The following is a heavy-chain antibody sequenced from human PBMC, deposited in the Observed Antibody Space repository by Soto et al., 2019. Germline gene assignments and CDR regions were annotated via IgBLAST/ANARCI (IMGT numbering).Heavy chain of an antibody. CDR3: AKGTTVTPWRYLDL. CDR1: RFAFSSYA. CDR2: ISYDGGYE. J-gene: IGHJ2*01. V-gene: IGHV3-30*18. Sequence: QEQLVESGGGVVQPGKSLRLSCTASRFAFSSYAMHWVRQAPGKGLEWVAVISYDGGYENYADSVKGRFTVSRDNSNNTLWLQMNSLRAEDTALYYCAKGTTVTPWRYLDLWGQGTLVTVSS. D-gene: IGHD4-17*01.